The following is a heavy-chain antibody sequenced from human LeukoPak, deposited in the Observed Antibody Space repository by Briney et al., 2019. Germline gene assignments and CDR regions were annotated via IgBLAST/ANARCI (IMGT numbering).Heavy chain of an antibody. J-gene: IGHJ4*02. V-gene: IGHV1-18*01. Sequence: ASVKVSCKASGGTFSSYAISWVRQAPGQGLEWMGWISAYNGNTNYAQKLQGRVTMTTDTSTSTAYMELRSLRSDDTAVYYCARVILGYSYGIDYWGQGTLVTVSS. CDR2: ISAYNGNT. D-gene: IGHD5-18*01. CDR3: ARVILGYSYGIDY. CDR1: GGTFSSYA.